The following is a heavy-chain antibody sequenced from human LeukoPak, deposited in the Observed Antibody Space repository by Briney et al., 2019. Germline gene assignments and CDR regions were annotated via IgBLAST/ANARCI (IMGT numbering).Heavy chain of an antibody. J-gene: IGHJ3*02. CDR1: GYTFTSYG. CDR2: ISAYNGNT. Sequence: ASVKVSCKASGYTFTSYGISWVRQAPGQGLEWMGWISAYNGNTNYAQKLQGRVTMTTDTSTSTAYMELRSLRSDDTAVYCCARDRGFYDPDAFDIWGQGTMVTVSS. D-gene: IGHD3-16*01. CDR3: ARDRGFYDPDAFDI. V-gene: IGHV1-18*01.